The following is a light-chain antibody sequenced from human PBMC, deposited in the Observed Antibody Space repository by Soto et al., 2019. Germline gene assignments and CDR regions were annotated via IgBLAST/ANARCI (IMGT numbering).Light chain of an antibody. CDR3: QQSYATHRT. CDR1: QSIGRY. J-gene: IGKJ3*01. V-gene: IGKV1-39*01. CDR2: AAS. Sequence: DIQMTQSPSSLSASVGDRVTLTCRASQSIGRYLNWYQQKPGKAPNLLIYAASNLQSRVPSRFRGSGSGTDFTLTISSLQPEDFATYYCQQSYATHRTFGPGTKVDIK.